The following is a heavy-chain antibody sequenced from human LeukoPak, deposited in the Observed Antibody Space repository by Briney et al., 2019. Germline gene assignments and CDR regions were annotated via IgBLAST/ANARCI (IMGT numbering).Heavy chain of an antibody. CDR2: ISSSSSTM. CDR3: AKVAHYYYGSESYYFFEH. J-gene: IGHJ4*02. CDR1: GFTFSSYS. D-gene: IGHD3-10*01. Sequence: GGSLRLSCAASGFTFSSYSMNWVRQAPGKGLEWVSYISSSSSTMYYADSVKGRFSISRDNAKNSLYLQMNSLRVEDTATYYCAKVAHYYYGSESYYFFEHWGQGTPVTASS. V-gene: IGHV3-48*04.